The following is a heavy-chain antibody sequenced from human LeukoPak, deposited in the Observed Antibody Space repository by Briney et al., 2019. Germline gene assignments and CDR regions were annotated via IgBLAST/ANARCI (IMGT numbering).Heavy chain of an antibody. CDR1: VFGFSNFW. CDR3: ARDTVGSLDY. CDR2: IKTDGTTT. D-gene: IGHD1-26*01. Sequence: PGGSLTLSCAASVFGFSNFWMHWVRQAPGKGLVWVSRIKTDGTTTVYADSVKGRFTISRDNPKNSLYLQMNSLRADDTAVYYCARDTVGSLDYWGQGILVTVAS. J-gene: IGHJ4*02. V-gene: IGHV3-74*01.